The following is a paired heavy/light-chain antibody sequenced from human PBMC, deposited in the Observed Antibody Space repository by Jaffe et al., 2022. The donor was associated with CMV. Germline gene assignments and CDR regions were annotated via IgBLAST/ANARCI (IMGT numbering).Light chain of an antibody. V-gene: IGKV4-1*01. J-gene: IGKJ2*02. CDR2: WAS. CDR3: QQYYSTPPGT. CDR1: QSVLYSSNNKNY. Sequence: DIVMTQSPDSLAVSLGERATINCKSSQSVLYSSNNKNYLAWYQQKPGQPPKLLIYWASTRESGVPDRFSGSGSGTDFTLTISSLQAEDVAVYYCQQYYSTPPGTFGQGTKLEIK.
Heavy chain of an antibody. CDR2: ISGSGGST. CDR1: GFTFSSYA. CDR3: AKVRGYYDSSGYYRRYFDY. V-gene: IGHV3-23*04. D-gene: IGHD3-22*01. Sequence: EVQLVESGGGLVQPGGSLRLSCAASGFTFSSYAMSWVRQAPGKGLEWVSAISGSGGSTYYADSVKGRFTISRDNSKNTLYLQMNSLRAEDTAVYYCAKVRGYYDSSGYYRRYFDYWGQGTLVTVSS. J-gene: IGHJ4*02.